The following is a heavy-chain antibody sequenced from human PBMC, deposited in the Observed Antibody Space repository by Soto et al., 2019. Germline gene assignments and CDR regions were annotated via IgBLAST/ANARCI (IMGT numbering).Heavy chain of an antibody. CDR1: GGTFSSYA. Sequence: SVKVSCKASGGTFSSYAISWVRQAPGQGLDWMGGFIPIFGTANYAQNFQGRVTITADESTSTAYMELSSLRSEDTAVYYCASRRAAAGQYYFDYWGQGTLVTVSS. CDR2: FIPIFGTA. J-gene: IGHJ4*02. CDR3: ASRRAAAGQYYFDY. V-gene: IGHV1-69*13. D-gene: IGHD6-13*01.